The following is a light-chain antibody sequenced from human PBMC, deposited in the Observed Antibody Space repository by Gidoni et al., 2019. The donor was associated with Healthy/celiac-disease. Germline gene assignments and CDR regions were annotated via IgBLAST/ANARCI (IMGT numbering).Light chain of an antibody. J-gene: IGKJ2*01. CDR1: QSISSY. Sequence: DIQMTQSPSSLSASVGDRVTITCRASQSISSYLNWYQQKPGKAPKLLIYAASSLQSGVPSRFSGSGSGTDFTLTISSLQPEDFATYYCQQSYSTPRYTFXQGTKLEIE. CDR2: AAS. V-gene: IGKV1-39*01. CDR3: QQSYSTPRYT.